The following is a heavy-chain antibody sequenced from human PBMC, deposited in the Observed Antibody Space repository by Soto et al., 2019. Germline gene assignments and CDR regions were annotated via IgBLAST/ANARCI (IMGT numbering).Heavy chain of an antibody. J-gene: IGHJ5*02. Sequence: DVQLVESGGGLVQPGGSLRVSCAASGFTLGSHRIHWVRQTPGKGLEWVSRIDTDGGGTSYADSVKGRFTISTDNAKNTVYRQMNGLRAEDTAVYYCAMVFDLWGQGPLVTVSS. CDR3: AMVFDL. CDR1: GFTLGSHR. CDR2: IDTDGGGT. V-gene: IGHV3-74*01.